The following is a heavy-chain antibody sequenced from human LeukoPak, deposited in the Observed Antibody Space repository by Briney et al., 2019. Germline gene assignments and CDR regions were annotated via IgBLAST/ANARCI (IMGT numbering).Heavy chain of an antibody. CDR3: ATLEWLRLGPLVWNWFDP. CDR1: GYTLTELS. Sequence: ASVKVSCKVSGYTLTELSMHWVRQAPGKGLEWMGGSDPEDGETIYAQKFQGRVTMTEDTSTDTAYMELSSLRSEDTAVYYCATLEWLRLGPLVWNWFDPWGQGTLVTVSS. V-gene: IGHV1-24*01. CDR2: SDPEDGET. J-gene: IGHJ5*02. D-gene: IGHD5-12*01.